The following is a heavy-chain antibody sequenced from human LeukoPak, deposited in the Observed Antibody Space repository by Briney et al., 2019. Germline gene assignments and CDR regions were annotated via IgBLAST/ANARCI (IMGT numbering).Heavy chain of an antibody. J-gene: IGHJ4*02. CDR1: GYTFTSYG. CDR3: ARDRPNMITFGGVIVSGPYYFDY. V-gene: IGHV1-18*01. Sequence: ASVKVSCKASGYTFTSYGISWVRQAPGQGLEWMGWISAYNGNTNYAQKLQGRVTMTTDTSTSTAYMELRSLRSDDTDVYYCARDRPNMITFGGVIVSGPYYFDYWGQGTLVTVSS. CDR2: ISAYNGNT. D-gene: IGHD3-16*02.